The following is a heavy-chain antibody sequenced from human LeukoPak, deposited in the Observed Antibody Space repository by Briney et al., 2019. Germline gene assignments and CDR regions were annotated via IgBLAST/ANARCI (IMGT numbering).Heavy chain of an antibody. D-gene: IGHD1-26*01. J-gene: IGHJ4*02. Sequence: VASVKVSCKASGYTFTSYGISWVRQAPGQGLEWMGWISAYNGNTNYAQKLQGRVTMTTDTSTSTAYMELRSLRSDDTAVYYCARVDWFGARSSGSYYRRESDYWGQGTLVTVSS. CDR1: GYTFTSYG. CDR3: ARVDWFGARSSGSYYRRESDY. CDR2: ISAYNGNT. V-gene: IGHV1-18*01.